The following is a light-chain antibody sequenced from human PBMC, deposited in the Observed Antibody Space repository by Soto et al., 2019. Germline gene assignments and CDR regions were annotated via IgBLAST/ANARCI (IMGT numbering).Light chain of an antibody. V-gene: IGKV2-30*01. CDR1: RSLVYSDGDIY. CDR2: KVS. Sequence: DVVMTQSPLSLPVNLGPRASIYCRSSRSLVYSDGDIYLSWFQQGPGQSPRRIIYKVSNRDSGVPDRFSGSGSGTDCTLKISRVEAEDVGVYYCMQGSHSPITLVQGTRLEIK. CDR3: MQGSHSPIT. J-gene: IGKJ5*01.